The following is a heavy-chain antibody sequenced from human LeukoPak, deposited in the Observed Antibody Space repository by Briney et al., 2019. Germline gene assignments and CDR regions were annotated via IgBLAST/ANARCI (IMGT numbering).Heavy chain of an antibody. CDR3: ARSKYYDSSGYVYYFDY. CDR2: IIPIFGTA. D-gene: IGHD3-22*01. J-gene: IGHJ4*02. V-gene: IGHV1-69*13. CDR1: GCTFISYA. Sequence: ASVKVSCKASGCTFISYAISWVRQAPGQGLEWMGGIIPIFGTANYAQKFQGRVTITADESTSTAYMELSSLRSEDTAVYYCARSKYYDSSGYVYYFDYWGQGTLVTVSS.